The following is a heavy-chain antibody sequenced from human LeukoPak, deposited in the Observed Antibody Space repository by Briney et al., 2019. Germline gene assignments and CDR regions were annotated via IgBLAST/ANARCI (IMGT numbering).Heavy chain of an antibody. V-gene: IGHV3-7*01. Sequence: PGGSLRLSCAASGFTVSSYWMSWVRQAPGKGLEWVANIKQDGSEKYYVDSVKGRFTISRDNAKNSLYLQMNSLRAEDTAVYYCVRASYSNYVGYWGQGTLVTVSS. CDR3: VRASYSNYVGY. J-gene: IGHJ4*02. CDR1: GFTVSSYW. D-gene: IGHD4-11*01. CDR2: IKQDGSEK.